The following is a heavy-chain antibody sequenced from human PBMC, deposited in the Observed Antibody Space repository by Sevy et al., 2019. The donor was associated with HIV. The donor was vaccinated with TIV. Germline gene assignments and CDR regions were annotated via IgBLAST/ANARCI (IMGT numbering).Heavy chain of an antibody. V-gene: IGHV4-59*01. CDR3: ARGRPDYYYGMDV. CDR2: IYYTRST. CDR1: GDSISGYY. Sequence: SETLSLTCNVSGDSISGYYWSWIRQPPGKGLEWIGYIYYTRSTNYNPSLKSRVTISKDTSKNQVSLKLSSVIVADTAGYYCARGRPDYYYGMDVWGKGTTVTVSS. J-gene: IGHJ6*04.